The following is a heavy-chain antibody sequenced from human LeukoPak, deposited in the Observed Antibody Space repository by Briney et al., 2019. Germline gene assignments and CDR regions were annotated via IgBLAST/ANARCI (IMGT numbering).Heavy chain of an antibody. D-gene: IGHD6-13*01. CDR2: IIPNLGTA. Sequence: GASVKVSCKASGGTFSSIEISWVRQAPGQGLEWMGRIIPNLGTANYAQSFQGRVTITADKSTSTAYMELSSLRSEDTAVYFCARWASIIYDSNWYAPLDYWGQGTLVTVSS. J-gene: IGHJ4*02. V-gene: IGHV1-69*04. CDR3: ARWASIIYDSNWYAPLDY. CDR1: GGTFSSIE.